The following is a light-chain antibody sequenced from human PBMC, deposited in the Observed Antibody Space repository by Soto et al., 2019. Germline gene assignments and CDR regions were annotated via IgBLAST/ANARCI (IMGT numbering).Light chain of an antibody. V-gene: IGKV1-39*01. CDR2: AAS. J-gene: IGKJ5*01. Sequence: DIQMTHSPSSLSASLGGRVTITCRASQSISSYLNWYQQKPGKAPKLLIYAASSLQSGVPSRFSGSGSGTDFTLTISSLQPEDFATYYCQQSYSTRVTFGQGTRLEIK. CDR1: QSISSY. CDR3: QQSYSTRVT.